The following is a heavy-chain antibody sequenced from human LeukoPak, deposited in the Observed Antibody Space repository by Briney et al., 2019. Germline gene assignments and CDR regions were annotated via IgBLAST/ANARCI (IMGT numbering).Heavy chain of an antibody. CDR2: IIPIFGTA. CDR1: GGTFSSYA. J-gene: IGHJ4*02. Sequence: ASVKVSCKASGGTFSSYAISWVRQAPGHGLEWMGGIIPIFGTANYAQKLQGRVTITADESTSTAYMELSSLRSEDTAVYYCARVKRERWFGEDIWGQGTLVTVSS. CDR3: ARVKRERWFGEDI. V-gene: IGHV1-69*13. D-gene: IGHD3-10*01.